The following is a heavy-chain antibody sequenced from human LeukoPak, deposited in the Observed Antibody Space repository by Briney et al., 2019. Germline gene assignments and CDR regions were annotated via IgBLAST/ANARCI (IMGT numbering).Heavy chain of an antibody. D-gene: IGHD6-6*01. J-gene: IGHJ6*02. V-gene: IGHV4-34*01. CDR3: ARDGIAARPYGMDV. Sequence: TSSETLSLTCAVYGGSFSGYYWSRIRQPPGKGLEWIGEINHSGSTNYNPSLKSRVTISVDTSKNQFSLKLSSVTAADTAVYYCARDGIAARPYGMDVWGQGTTVTVSS. CDR2: INHSGST. CDR1: GGSFSGYY.